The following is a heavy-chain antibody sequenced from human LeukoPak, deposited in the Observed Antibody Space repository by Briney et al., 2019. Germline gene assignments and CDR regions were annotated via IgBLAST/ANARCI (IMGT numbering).Heavy chain of an antibody. J-gene: IGHJ5*02. CDR2: ISPNNGGT. D-gene: IGHD3-16*01. V-gene: IGHV1-2*04. CDR3: ARFKLGEWVPKFDP. Sequence: GASVKVSCKASGYAFSGYYIHWVRQAPGQGPEWMGWISPNNGGTNYAQKFQGWVTMTRDTSISTAYMELSRLTSNVTAVYYCARFKLGEWVPKFDPGGRGTLVTAS. CDR1: GYAFSGYY.